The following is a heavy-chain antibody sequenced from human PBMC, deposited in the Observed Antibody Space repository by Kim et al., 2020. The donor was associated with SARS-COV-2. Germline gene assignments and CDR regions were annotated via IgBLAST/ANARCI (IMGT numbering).Heavy chain of an antibody. J-gene: IGHJ3*01. D-gene: IGHD1-1*01. CDR1: GFTFSGSA. CDR3: TRVPVTTLAF. V-gene: IGHV3-73*01. Sequence: GGSLRLSCAASGFTFSGSAMHWVRQAPGKGLEWVGRIRSKPNSYASAYAVQGKVSFTSSSAESKKTVHLNIMSPKTEDTYDYYRTRVPVTTLAF. CDR2: IRSKPNSYAS.